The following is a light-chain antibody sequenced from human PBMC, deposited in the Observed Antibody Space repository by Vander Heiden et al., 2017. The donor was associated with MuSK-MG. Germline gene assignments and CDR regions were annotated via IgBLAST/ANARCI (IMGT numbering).Light chain of an antibody. V-gene: IGKV4-1*01. J-gene: IGKJ3*01. CDR2: WAS. Sequence: DIVMTQSPDSLAVSLGERATINCKSSQSVLYNSNNKNFLAWYQQKPGQPPKLLIYWASTRESGVPDRFSGSGSGTDFTLTISSLQAEDVAVYYCQQYDNTPFFTFGPGTKVDIK. CDR3: QQYDNTPFFT. CDR1: QSVLYNSNNKNF.